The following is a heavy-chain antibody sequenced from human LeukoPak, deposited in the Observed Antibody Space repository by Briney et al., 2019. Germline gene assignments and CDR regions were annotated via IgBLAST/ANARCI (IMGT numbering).Heavy chain of an antibody. CDR2: IYYSGST. CDR3: AGTYSYGYYYYGMDV. V-gene: IGHV4-30-4*01. D-gene: IGHD5-18*01. CDR1: GGSISSGDYS. J-gene: IGHJ6*02. Sequence: SETLSLTCTVSGGSISSGDYSWSWSRQPPGKGLEWIGYIYYSGSTYYNPSLKSRVTISVDTSKNQFSLKLSSVTAADTAVYYCAGTYSYGYYYYGMDVWGQGTTVTVSS.